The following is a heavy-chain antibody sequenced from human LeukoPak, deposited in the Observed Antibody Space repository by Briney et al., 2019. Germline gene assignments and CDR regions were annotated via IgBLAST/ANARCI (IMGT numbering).Heavy chain of an antibody. CDR3: ARTMWGFDY. Sequence: GGSLRLSCASSGFAFSDYEMNWVRQAPGKGLEWVSYTSSSRSIIYYADSVKGRFTISRDNAKRSLFLQMNSLRVEDTAVYYCARTMWGFDYWGQGTLVTVSS. J-gene: IGHJ4*02. D-gene: IGHD7-27*01. CDR2: TSSSRSII. CDR1: GFAFSDYE. V-gene: IGHV3-48*03.